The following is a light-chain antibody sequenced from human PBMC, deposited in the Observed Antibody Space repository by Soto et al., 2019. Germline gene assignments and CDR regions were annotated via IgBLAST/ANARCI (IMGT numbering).Light chain of an antibody. J-gene: IGKJ4*01. Sequence: TXXXLASQSISNSLAWYQQKPGKAPKLLIYRASALQSGVPSRFSGSGSGTEFTLTIDSLQPDDFATFYCQQYSTYPLTFGGGTKVDIK. V-gene: IGKV1-5*03. CDR2: RAS. CDR1: QSISNS. CDR3: QQYSTYPLT.